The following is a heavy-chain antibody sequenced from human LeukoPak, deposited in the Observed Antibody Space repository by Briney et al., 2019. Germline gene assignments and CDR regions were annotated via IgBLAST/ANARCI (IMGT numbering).Heavy chain of an antibody. V-gene: IGHV1-24*01. J-gene: IGHJ1*01. CDR1: GYTLTELS. CDR2: FDPEDGET. D-gene: IGHD2-21*02. Sequence: ASVKVSCKVSGYTLTELSMHWVRQAPGKGLEWMGGFDPEDGETIYAQKFQGRVTMTEDTSTGTAYMELSSLRSEDTAVYYCATVPSVVVTALDFQHWGQGTLVTVSS. CDR3: ATVPSVVVTALDFQH.